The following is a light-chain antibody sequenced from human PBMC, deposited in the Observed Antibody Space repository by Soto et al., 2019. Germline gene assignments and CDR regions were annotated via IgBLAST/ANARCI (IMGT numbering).Light chain of an antibody. V-gene: IGKV3-15*01. CDR1: QSVSSN. CDR3: QQYNNWPPRGLT. J-gene: IGKJ4*01. CDR2: GAS. Sequence: EIVMTQSPATLSVSPGERATLSCRASQSVSSNLAWYQQKPGQAPRLLIYGASTRATGIPARFSGSGSGTDFTLTISSLQSEDFAVYYCQQYNNWPPRGLTFGGGTKVEIK.